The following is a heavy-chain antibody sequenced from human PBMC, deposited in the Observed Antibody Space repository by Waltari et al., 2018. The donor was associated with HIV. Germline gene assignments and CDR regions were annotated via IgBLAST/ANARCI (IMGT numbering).Heavy chain of an antibody. J-gene: IGHJ4*02. V-gene: IGHV4-39*01. CDR2: IYYSGGT. D-gene: IGHD6-13*01. CDR3: ARRDSSSGEFDY. CDR1: GGSISSSSYY. Sequence: QLQLQESGPGLVKPSETLSLTCTVSGGSISSSSYYWGWIRQPPGKGLEWIGSIYYSGGTYYNPSLKSRVTISVDTSKNQFSLKLSSVTAADTAVYYCARRDSSSGEFDYWGQGTLVTVSS.